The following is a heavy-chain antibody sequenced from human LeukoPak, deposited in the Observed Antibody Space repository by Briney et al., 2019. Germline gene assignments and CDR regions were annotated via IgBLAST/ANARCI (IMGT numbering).Heavy chain of an antibody. CDR1: GGTFGSYS. CDR2: IIPIFGST. V-gene: IGHV1-69*05. CDR3: ARDLYCTHGVCCSPGAFDP. Sequence: GSSVKVSCKSSGGTFGSYSFSWVRQAPGQGLEWMGVIIPIFGSTKYAQKFQGRVTITTDESTSTAYMELSSLRFEDTAIYYCARDLYCTHGVCCSPGAFDPWGLGTMVTVSS. D-gene: IGHD2-8*01. J-gene: IGHJ3*01.